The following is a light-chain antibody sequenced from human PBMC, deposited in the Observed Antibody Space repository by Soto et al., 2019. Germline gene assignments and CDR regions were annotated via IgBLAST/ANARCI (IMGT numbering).Light chain of an antibody. V-gene: IGKV1-5*03. Sequence: DIQMTQSPSTLSASVGDRVTISLRASQTISSWLAWYQQKPGKAPKLLIYKASTLKSGVPSRFSGSGSGTDFTLTISSLQPEDFATYYCQQSYSTPRTFGGGTKVDIK. J-gene: IGKJ4*01. CDR2: KAS. CDR1: QTISSW. CDR3: QQSYSTPRT.